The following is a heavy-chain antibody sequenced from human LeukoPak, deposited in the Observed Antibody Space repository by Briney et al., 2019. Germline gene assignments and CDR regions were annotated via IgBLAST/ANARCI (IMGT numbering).Heavy chain of an antibody. J-gene: IGHJ4*02. CDR2: ISGSGGST. V-gene: IGHV3-23*01. CDR1: GFTFSSYA. Sequence: GGSLRLSCAASGFTFSSYAVSWVRQAPGKGLEWVSTISGSGGSTYYADSVKGRFTISRDNSKNTLYLQMNSLRAEDTAVYYCAKGLTVTTPYYFDYWGQGTLVTVSS. D-gene: IGHD4-17*01. CDR3: AKGLTVTTPYYFDY.